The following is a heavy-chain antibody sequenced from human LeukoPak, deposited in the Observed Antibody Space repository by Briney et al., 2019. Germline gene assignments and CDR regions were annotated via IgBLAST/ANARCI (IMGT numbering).Heavy chain of an antibody. CDR2: FDPEDGET. V-gene: IGHV1-24*01. D-gene: IGHD3-22*01. Sequence: ASVKVSCKVSGYTLTELSMHWVRQAPGKGLEWMGGFDPEDGETIYAQKFQGRVTMTGDTSTDTAYMELSSLRSEDTAVYYCATHNRITMIAFDYWGQGTLVTVSS. CDR3: ATHNRITMIAFDY. CDR1: GYTLTELS. J-gene: IGHJ4*02.